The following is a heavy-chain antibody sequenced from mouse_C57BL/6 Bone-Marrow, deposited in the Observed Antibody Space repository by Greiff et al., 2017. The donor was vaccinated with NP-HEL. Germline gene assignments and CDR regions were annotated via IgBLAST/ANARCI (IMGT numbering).Heavy chain of an antibody. CDR3: ARRGGAAQATFAY. V-gene: IGHV5-6*02. CDR1: GFTFSSYG. D-gene: IGHD3-2*02. Sequence: EVMLVESGGDLVKPGGSLKLSCAASGFTFSSYGMSWVRQTPDKRLEWVATISSGGSYTYYPDSVKGRFTISRDNAKNTLYLQMSSLKSEDTAMYYCARRGGAAQATFAYWGQGTLVTVSA. CDR2: ISSGGSYT. J-gene: IGHJ3*01.